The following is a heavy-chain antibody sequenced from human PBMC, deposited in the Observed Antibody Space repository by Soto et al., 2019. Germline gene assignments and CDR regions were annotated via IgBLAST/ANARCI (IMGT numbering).Heavy chain of an antibody. CDR2: INHSGGA. CDR1: GWSFRGYY. CDR3: VRGAPAAIGPQGEY. D-gene: IGHD2-2*01. Sequence: SETLSLTCAFYGWSFRGYYWTWIRQPPGKGLEWIGEINHSGGANYNPSLKSRVTISVDRSKSQISLKLTSVTAADTAIYYCVRGAPAAIGPQGEYWGQGNLVTVSS. V-gene: IGHV4-34*01. J-gene: IGHJ4*02.